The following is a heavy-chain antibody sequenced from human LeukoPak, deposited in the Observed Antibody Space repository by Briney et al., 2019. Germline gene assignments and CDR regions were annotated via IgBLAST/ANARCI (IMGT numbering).Heavy chain of an antibody. CDR2: ISAYNGNT. D-gene: IGHD6-13*01. CDR3: ARGRGDSSWYVGYYYYGMDV. CDR1: GYTFTSYG. J-gene: IGHJ6*02. V-gene: IGHV1-18*01. Sequence: EASVKVSCKASGYTFTSYGISWVRQAPGQGLEWMGWISAYNGNTNYAQKLQGRVTMTTDTSTSTAYMELRSLRSDDTAVYYCARGRGDSSWYVGYYYYGMDVWGQGTTVTVSS.